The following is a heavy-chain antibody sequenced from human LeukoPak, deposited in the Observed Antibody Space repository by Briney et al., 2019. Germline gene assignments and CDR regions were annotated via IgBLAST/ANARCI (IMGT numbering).Heavy chain of an antibody. V-gene: IGHV3-30-3*01. J-gene: IGHJ4*02. D-gene: IGHD3-10*01. CDR1: GFTFSSYA. Sequence: GGSLRLSCAASGFTFSSYAMHWVRQAPGKGLEWMAVISYDGSNKFYADSVKGRFTLSRDNSKNTLYLQMNSLRIEDTAVYYCGRGSVGFGELNYWGQGTLVTVSS. CDR2: ISYDGSNK. CDR3: GRGSVGFGELNY.